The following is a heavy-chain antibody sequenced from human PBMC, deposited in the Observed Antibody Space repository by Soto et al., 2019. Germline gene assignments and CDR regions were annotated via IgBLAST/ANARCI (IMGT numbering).Heavy chain of an antibody. V-gene: IGHV1-8*01. Sequence: ASVKVSCKASGYTFTGYDINWVRQATGQGLEWMGWMNPNSGNTGYAQKFQGRVTMTRNTSISTAYMELSSLRSEDTAVYYCARGRFVVVPAASYYMDVWGKGTTVTVSS. CDR1: GYTFTGYD. CDR2: MNPNSGNT. J-gene: IGHJ6*03. D-gene: IGHD2-2*01. CDR3: ARGRFVVVPAASYYMDV.